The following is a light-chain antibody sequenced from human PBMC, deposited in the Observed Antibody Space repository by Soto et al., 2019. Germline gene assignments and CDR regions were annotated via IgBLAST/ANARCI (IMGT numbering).Light chain of an antibody. J-gene: IGKJ1*01. CDR2: DAS. CDR3: QQYNSYSRT. Sequence: ELVLTQSPGTLSLSPGERATLSCRASQSISSGYLAWYQQKPGQAPRLLIYDASTRATAIPYRFSGSGSGTDFTLTITRLEPEDFATYYCQQYNSYSRTFGQGTKVDIK. CDR1: QSISSGY. V-gene: IGKV3-20*01.